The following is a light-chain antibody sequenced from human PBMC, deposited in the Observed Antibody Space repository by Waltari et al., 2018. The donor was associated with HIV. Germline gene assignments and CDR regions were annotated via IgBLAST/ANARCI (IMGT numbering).Light chain of an antibody. Sequence: QSVLTQPPSVSGAPGQKITISCTGTGSNIGAPYDVHWYQQLPGKVPKLLNYAKGIRPPAVPVRFSVSKSATSASLAITGLQAEDEADYYCQSYDSGLAKVVFGGGTRLTVL. CDR2: AKG. CDR3: QSYDSGLAKVV. CDR1: GSNIGAPYD. V-gene: IGLV1-40*01. J-gene: IGLJ2*01.